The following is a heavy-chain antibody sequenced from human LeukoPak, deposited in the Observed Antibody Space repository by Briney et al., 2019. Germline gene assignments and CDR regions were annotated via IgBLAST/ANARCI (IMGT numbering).Heavy chain of an antibody. CDR1: GVSVTNTF. CDR2: ISGGGGT. CDR3: ARVVDSTRAFHV. Sequence: GGALRLSCAASGVSVTNTFMSSGRHAPGQGLEWVSLISGGGGTYYAASVKGRFTISRGNSENSLYLQMNSLRPEDTAAYYCARVVDSTRAFHVWGQGTLVTVSS. D-gene: IGHD2-15*01. V-gene: IGHV3-66*01. J-gene: IGHJ3*01.